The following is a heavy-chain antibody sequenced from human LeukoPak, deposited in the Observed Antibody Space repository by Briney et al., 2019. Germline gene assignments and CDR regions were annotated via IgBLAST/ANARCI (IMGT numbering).Heavy chain of an antibody. D-gene: IGHD6-19*01. CDR3: ANSPSRPRSSGWYLGYFQH. CDR2: ISGSGGST. V-gene: IGHV3-23*01. Sequence: GGSLRLSCAASGFTFSSYAMSWVRQAPGKGLEWVSAISGSGGSTYYADSVKGRFTISRDNSKNTLYLQMNSLRAEDTAVYYCANSPSRPRSSGWYLGYFQHWGQGTLVTVSS. CDR1: GFTFSSYA. J-gene: IGHJ1*01.